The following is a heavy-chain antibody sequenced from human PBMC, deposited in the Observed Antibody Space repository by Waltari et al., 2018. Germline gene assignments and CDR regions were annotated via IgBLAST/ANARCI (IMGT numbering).Heavy chain of an antibody. CDR1: GFTFSSYA. CDR3: AKGRGRWLQRIDY. CDR2: ISGSGGST. J-gene: IGHJ4*02. V-gene: IGHV3-23*01. D-gene: IGHD3-16*01. Sequence: VQLLESGGGLVQPGGSLRLTCAASGFTFSSYAMSWTPPAPGKGLEWVSAISGSGGSTYYSDSVKGRFTISRDNSKNTLYLQINSLRAEDTAVYYCAKGRGRWLQRIDYWGQGTLVTVSS.